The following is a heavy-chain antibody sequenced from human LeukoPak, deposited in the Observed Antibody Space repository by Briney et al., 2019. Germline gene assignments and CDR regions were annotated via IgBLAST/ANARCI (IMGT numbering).Heavy chain of an antibody. V-gene: IGHV3-64*03. D-gene: IGHD3-16*01. CDR3: VRGQEVIYTLTFDY. J-gene: IGHJ4*02. CDR1: GFTFSRNA. CDR2: IGTNGIST. Sequence: PGGSLRLSCSASGFTFSRNAMHWVRQAPGKGLEYVSSIGTNGISTYYADSVQDRFTISRDKNTLYLQMSSLRPEDTAVYYCVRGQEVIYTLTFDYWGRGAVVTVSS.